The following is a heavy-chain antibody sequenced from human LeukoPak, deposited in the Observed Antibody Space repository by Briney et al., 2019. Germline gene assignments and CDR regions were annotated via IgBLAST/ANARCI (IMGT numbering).Heavy chain of an antibody. CDR3: ARGPYYYDSSGYDDC. CDR1: GYTFTGYY. CDR2: INPNSGGT. Sequence: ASVKVSCKASGYTFTGYYMHWVRQAPGQGLEWMGWINPNSGGTNYAQKFQGRVTMTRDTSISTAYMELSRLRSDDTAVYYCARGPYYYDSSGYDDCWGQGTLVTVSS. V-gene: IGHV1-2*02. J-gene: IGHJ4*02. D-gene: IGHD3-22*01.